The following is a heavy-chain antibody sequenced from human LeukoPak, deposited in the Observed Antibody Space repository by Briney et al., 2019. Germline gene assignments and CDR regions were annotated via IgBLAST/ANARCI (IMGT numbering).Heavy chain of an antibody. Sequence: PGGSLRLSCAASGFTFSSYAMSWVRQAPGKGLEWVSAISGSGGSTYYADSVKGRFTISRDNSKNTLHLQMNSLRAEDTAVYYCANLNGPTYYYDSSGYYQLFDYWGQGTLVTVSS. CDR2: ISGSGGST. D-gene: IGHD3-22*01. V-gene: IGHV3-23*01. CDR1: GFTFSSYA. J-gene: IGHJ4*02. CDR3: ANLNGPTYYYDSSGYYQLFDY.